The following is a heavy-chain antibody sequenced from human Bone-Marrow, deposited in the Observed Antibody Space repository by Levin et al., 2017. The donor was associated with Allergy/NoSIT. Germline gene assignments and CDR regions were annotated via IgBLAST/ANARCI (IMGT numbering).Heavy chain of an antibody. CDR1: GFTLTTYT. D-gene: IGHD2-2*01. Sequence: PGGSLRLSCTVSGFTLTTYTMHWVRQAPGKGLEWVALISYDGSQKYNADSVKGRFTISRDNSKNTLYLQMNSLLTEDTAVYYCARDRDCSSDRCYAARNWFDPWGQGTLVTVSS. CDR3: ARDRDCSSDRCYAARNWFDP. V-gene: IGHV3-30*04. J-gene: IGHJ5*02. CDR2: ISYDGSQK.